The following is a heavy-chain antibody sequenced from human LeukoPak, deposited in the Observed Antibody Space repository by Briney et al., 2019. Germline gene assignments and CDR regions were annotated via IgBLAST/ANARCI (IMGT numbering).Heavy chain of an antibody. V-gene: IGHV4-34*01. CDR3: ARQVSDDYRKFDY. CDR1: GGSFSGYY. J-gene: IGHJ4*02. CDR2: INHSGST. Sequence: SETLSLTCAVYGGSFSGYYWSWIRQPPGKGLEWIGEINHSGSTNYNPSLKSRVTISVDTSKNQFSLKLSSVTAADTAVYYCARQVSDDYRKFDYWGQGTLVTVSS. D-gene: IGHD5-24*01.